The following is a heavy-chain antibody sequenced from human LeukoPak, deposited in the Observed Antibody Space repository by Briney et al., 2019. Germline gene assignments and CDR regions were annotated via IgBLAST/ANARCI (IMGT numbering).Heavy chain of an antibody. V-gene: IGHV3-53*01. D-gene: IGHD6-6*01. CDR2: LYRGGTT. Sequence: PGGSLRLSCAASGFTVSSNYMSWVRQASGKGLEWVSALYRGGTTYYAGSVKGRFTISSDSSRNTLYLQMNSLRDDDTAVYYCARQASDSSTYDYWGQGTLVTVSS. CDR1: GFTVSSNY. J-gene: IGHJ4*02. CDR3: ARQASDSSTYDY.